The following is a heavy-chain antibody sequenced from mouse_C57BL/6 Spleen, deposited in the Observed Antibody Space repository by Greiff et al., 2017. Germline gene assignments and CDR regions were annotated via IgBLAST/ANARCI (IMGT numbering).Heavy chain of an antibody. J-gene: IGHJ2*01. CDR1: GYAFTNYL. CDR2: INPGSGGT. D-gene: IGHD2-2*01. CDR3: ARRYYGYEDYFDY. V-gene: IGHV1-54*01. Sequence: QVQLQQSGAELVRPGTSVKVSCKASGYAFTNYLIEWVKQRPGQGLEWIGVINPGSGGTNYNEKFKGKATLTADKSSSTAYMQLSSLTSEDSAVYVCARRYYGYEDYFDYWGQGTTLTVSS.